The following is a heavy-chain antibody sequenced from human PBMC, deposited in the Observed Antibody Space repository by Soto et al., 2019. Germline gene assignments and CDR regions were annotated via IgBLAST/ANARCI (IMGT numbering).Heavy chain of an antibody. CDR2: IKSKTDGGTT. J-gene: IGHJ6*03. D-gene: IGHD3-3*01. Sequence: GGSLRLSCAASGFTFSNAWMSWVRQAPGKGLEWVGRIKSKTDGGTTDYAAPVKGRFTISRDDSKNTLYLQMNSLKTEDTAVYYCTTDRGGDDFWSGRVYYYYYMDVWGKGTTVTVSS. CDR3: TTDRGGDDFWSGRVYYYYYMDV. CDR1: GFTFSNAW. V-gene: IGHV3-15*01.